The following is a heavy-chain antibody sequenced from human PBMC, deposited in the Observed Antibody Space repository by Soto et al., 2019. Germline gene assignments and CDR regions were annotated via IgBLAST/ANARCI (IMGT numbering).Heavy chain of an antibody. CDR3: ASEQWRKKRDSNWFDP. J-gene: IGHJ5*02. CDR2: IYYSGST. CDR1: GGSISSSSYY. D-gene: IGHD6-19*01. V-gene: IGHV4-39*01. Sequence: SETLSLTCTVSGGSISSSSYYWGWIRQPPGKGLEWIGSIYYSGSTYYNPSLKSRVTISVDTSKNQFSLKLSSVTAADTAVYYCASEQWRKKRDSNWFDPWGQGTLVTVSS.